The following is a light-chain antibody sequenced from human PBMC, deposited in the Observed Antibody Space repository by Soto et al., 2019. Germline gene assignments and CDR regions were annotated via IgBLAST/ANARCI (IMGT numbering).Light chain of an antibody. CDR1: QSINKW. CDR2: KAS. CDR3: QQYCDYSRT. Sequence: DIQMTQSPSALSASVGDRVTITCRASQSINKWMAWYQLKPGKAAQLLIYKASSLQSGVPSRFSGSGSGTEFPLTISSLQPDNFATYSCQQYCDYSRTFGQGPKV. V-gene: IGKV1-5*03. J-gene: IGKJ1*01.